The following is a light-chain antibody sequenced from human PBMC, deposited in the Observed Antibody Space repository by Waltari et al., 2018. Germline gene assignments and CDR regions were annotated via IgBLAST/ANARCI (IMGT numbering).Light chain of an antibody. CDR3: CSYAGNCTVV. Sequence: QSALTQPASVSGSPGQSITISCTGTSSDVGSYDLVYWYQQHPGKAPKLTIYEVNKRPSGVSHRFSGSRSGNTASLTISGLQAEDEADYHCCSYAGNCTVVFGGGTKLTVL. CDR1: SSDVGSYDL. CDR2: EVN. J-gene: IGLJ2*01. V-gene: IGLV2-23*02.